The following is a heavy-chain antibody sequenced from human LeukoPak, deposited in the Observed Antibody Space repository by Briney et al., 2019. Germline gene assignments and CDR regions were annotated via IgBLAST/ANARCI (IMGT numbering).Heavy chain of an antibody. CDR3: ALAERYYYYYMDV. D-gene: IGHD6-19*01. CDR1: GGSFSGYY. CDR2: INHSGST. V-gene: IGHV4-34*01. Sequence: SETLSLTCAVYGGSFSGYYWSWIRQPPGKGLEWIGEINHSGSTNYNPSLKSRVTISVDTSKNQFSLKLSSVTAADTAVYYCALAERYYYYYMDVWGKGTTVTVSS. J-gene: IGHJ6*03.